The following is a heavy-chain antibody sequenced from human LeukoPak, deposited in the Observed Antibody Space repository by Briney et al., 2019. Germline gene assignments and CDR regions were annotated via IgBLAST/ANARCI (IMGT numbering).Heavy chain of an antibody. V-gene: IGHV4-39*01. D-gene: IGHD2-21*02. CDR3: ARSYCGGGCHASGGVDY. CDR1: GGSISSSNYY. CDR2: IYNSGST. J-gene: IGHJ4*02. Sequence: SETLSLTCSVSGGSISSSNYYGGWIRQPPGKGLEWIGIIYNSGSTYYNPSLKSRVTISVDTSKNQFSLKLSSVTAADTAVYYCARSYCGGGCHASGGVDYWGQGTLVIVSS.